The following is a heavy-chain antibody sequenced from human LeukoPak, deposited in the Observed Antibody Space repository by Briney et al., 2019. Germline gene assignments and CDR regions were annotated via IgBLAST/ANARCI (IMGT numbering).Heavy chain of an antibody. J-gene: IGHJ4*02. CDR3: ARVYDSSGYFHPDY. CDR2: ISAYNGNT. V-gene: IGHV1-18*01. CDR1: GYTFTSYG. D-gene: IGHD3-22*01. Sequence: EAXVKVSCKASGYTFTSYGISWVRQAPGQGLEWMGWISAYNGNTNYAQKLQGRVTMTTDTSTSTAYMELRSLRSDDTAVYYCARVYDSSGYFHPDYWGQGTLVTVSS.